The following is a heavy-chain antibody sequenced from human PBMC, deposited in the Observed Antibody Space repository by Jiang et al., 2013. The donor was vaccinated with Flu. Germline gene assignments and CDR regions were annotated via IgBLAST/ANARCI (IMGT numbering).Heavy chain of an antibody. V-gene: IGHV3-23*01. CDR2: ITGTADTT. J-gene: IGHJ3*02. Sequence: FSSYAMSWVRQAPGKGLEWVSGITGTADTTYYADSVKGRFSISRDKSRNTLYLQMNSLRVDDTAVYYCAKPLKPTYCSDGNCYEAFDIWGQGTMVTVSS. D-gene: IGHD2-15*01. CDR3: AKPLKPTYCSDGNCYEAFDI. CDR1: FSSYA.